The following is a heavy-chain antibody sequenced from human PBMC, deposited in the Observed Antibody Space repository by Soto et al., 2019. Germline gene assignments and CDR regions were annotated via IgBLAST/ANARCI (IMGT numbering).Heavy chain of an antibody. CDR2: ISSSSAYI. CDR1: GFTFSSRS. V-gene: IGHV3-21*01. J-gene: IGHJ5*02. Sequence: GGSLRLSCAASGFTFSSRSMNWVRQAPGKGPEWVASISSSSAYIYLADSMEGRFTISRDNAKNSVYLQMNGLRAEDTAVYYCAKSIAKAGSHDDWFDAWGPGT. D-gene: IGHD2-21*01. CDR3: AKSIAKAGSHDDWFDA.